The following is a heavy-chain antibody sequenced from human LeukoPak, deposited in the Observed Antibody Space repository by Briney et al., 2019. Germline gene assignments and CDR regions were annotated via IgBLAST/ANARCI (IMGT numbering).Heavy chain of an antibody. CDR1: GYTLTELS. CDR3: RYETITMVVAAGDDAFDI. V-gene: IGHV1-24*01. D-gene: IGHD2-15*01. J-gene: IGHJ3*02. CDR2: FDPEDGET. Sequence: ASVKVSCKVSGYTLTELSMHWVRQAPGKGLEWMGGFDPEDGETIYAQKFQGRVTMTEDTSTDTAYMELSSLRSEDTAVYYCRYETITMVVAAGDDAFDIWGQGTMVTVSS.